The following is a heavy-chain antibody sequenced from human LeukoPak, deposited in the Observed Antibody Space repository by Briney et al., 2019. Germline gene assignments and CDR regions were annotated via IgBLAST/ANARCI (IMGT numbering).Heavy chain of an antibody. D-gene: IGHD3-10*01. CDR3: ARRFTMVRGVIIDDFAFDI. Sequence: PGGSLRLSCAASVFTVSSNYMSWVRQAPGKGLEWVSVIYSGGSTYYADSVKGRFTISRDNSKNTLYLQMNSMRAEDTAVYYCARRFTMVRGVIIDDFAFDIWGQGTMVTVSS. V-gene: IGHV3-66*04. CDR2: IYSGGST. CDR1: VFTVSSNY. J-gene: IGHJ3*02.